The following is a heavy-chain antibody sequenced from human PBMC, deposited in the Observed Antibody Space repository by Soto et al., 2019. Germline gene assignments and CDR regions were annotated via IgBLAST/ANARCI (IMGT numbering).Heavy chain of an antibody. CDR2: IIPILGIA. CDR3: ARSWTYYDYIWGSYLSY. Sequence: QVKLVQSGAEVKKPGSSVKVSCKASGGTFSSYTISWVRQALGQGLEWMGRIIPILGIANYAQKFQGRVTITADKSTSTAYMELSSLRSEDTAVYYCARSWTYYDYIWGSYLSYWGQGTLVTVSS. V-gene: IGHV1-69*02. CDR1: GGTFSSYT. D-gene: IGHD3-16*01. J-gene: IGHJ4*02.